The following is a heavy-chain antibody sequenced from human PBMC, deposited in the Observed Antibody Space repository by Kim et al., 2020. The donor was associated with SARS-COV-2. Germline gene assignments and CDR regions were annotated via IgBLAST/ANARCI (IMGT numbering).Heavy chain of an antibody. CDR3: AKDRGGSGWPVFDY. Sequence: GGSLRLSCAASGLNLTNNAMSWVRQAPGRGLEWVSTIRARAETTYYADSVNGRFTISRDSSKHTLYLQLNSLRADETAVYYCAKDRGGSGWPVFDYWGQGILVTVSS. D-gene: IGHD6-19*01. J-gene: IGHJ4*02. CDR2: IRARAETT. V-gene: IGHV3-23*01. CDR1: GLNLTNNA.